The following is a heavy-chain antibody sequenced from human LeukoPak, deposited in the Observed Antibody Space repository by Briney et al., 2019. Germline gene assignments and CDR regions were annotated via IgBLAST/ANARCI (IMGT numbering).Heavy chain of an antibody. CDR3: AKSLGYCSGGSCY. CDR1: GGTFSSYT. V-gene: IGHV1-69*02. D-gene: IGHD2-15*01. Sequence: GSSVKVSCKASGGTFSSYTISWVRQAPGQGLEWMGRIIPILGIANYAQKFQGRVTITADKSTSTAYMELSSLRSEDTAVYYCAKSLGYCSGGSCYWGQGTLVTVSS. CDR2: IIPILGIA. J-gene: IGHJ4*02.